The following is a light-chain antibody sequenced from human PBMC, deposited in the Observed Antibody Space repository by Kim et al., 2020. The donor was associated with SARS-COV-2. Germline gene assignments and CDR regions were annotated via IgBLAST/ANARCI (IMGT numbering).Light chain of an antibody. Sequence: GQSIAISCTGTGSDIAPPNYVSWYRHHPDKAPKLAIYDVNHQPSGVSDRFSGSKSGNTASLTISGLQAEDEATYYCSSYTTSNTEVFGPGTRVTVL. CDR2: DVN. CDR1: GSDIAPPNY. CDR3: SSYTTSNTEV. J-gene: IGLJ1*01. V-gene: IGLV2-14*03.